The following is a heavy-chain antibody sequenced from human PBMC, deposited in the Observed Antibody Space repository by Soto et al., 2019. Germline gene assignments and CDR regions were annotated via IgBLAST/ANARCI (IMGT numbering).Heavy chain of an antibody. J-gene: IGHJ4*02. D-gene: IGHD3-16*01. CDR1: GGTFSRYA. CDR3: ASRLDHHIDY. V-gene: IGHV1-69*06. CDR2: IIPIFGTA. Sequence: ASVNVSWKASGGTFSRYAISGVRQAPGRGLEWMGGIIPIFGTANYAQKFQGRVRITEDKSTITAYMELRSLRSEDTAVYYGASRLDHHIDYWAKGTLVTVSS.